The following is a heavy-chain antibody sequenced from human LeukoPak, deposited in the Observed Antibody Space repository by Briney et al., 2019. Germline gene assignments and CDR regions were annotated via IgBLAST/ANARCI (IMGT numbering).Heavy chain of an antibody. J-gene: IGHJ4*02. Sequence: ASVNVSCKASGGAFSSYAISWVRQAPGQGLEWMGGIIPIFGTANYAQKFQGRVTITTDESTSTAYMVLSSLRSEDTAVYYCAIAAGYFDYWGQGTLVTVSS. CDR1: GGAFSSYA. CDR3: AIAAGYFDY. V-gene: IGHV1-69*05. CDR2: IIPIFGTA.